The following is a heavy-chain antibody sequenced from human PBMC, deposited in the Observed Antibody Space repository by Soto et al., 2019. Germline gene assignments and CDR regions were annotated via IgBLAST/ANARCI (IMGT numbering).Heavy chain of an antibody. CDR3: ARAAAAGTAPFDY. CDR2: IYYSGST. J-gene: IGHJ4*02. Sequence: QVQLQESGPGLVKPSQTLSLTCTVSGGSISSGDYYWSWIRQPPGKGLEWIGYIYYSGSTYYNPSLTSRVTISVDTSENQFSLKLSSVTAADTAVYYCARAAAAGTAPFDYWGQGTLVTVSS. V-gene: IGHV4-30-4*01. CDR1: GGSISSGDYY. D-gene: IGHD6-13*01.